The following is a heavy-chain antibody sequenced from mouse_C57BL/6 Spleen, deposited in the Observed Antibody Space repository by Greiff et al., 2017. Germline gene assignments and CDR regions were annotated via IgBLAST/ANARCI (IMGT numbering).Heavy chain of an antibody. Sequence: EVQLQQSGPGLVKPSQSLSLTCSVTGYSITSGYYWNWIRQFPGNKLEWMGYISYDGSNNYNPSLKNRISITRDTSKNQFFLKLNSVTTEDTATYYCAREDPRRGDAMDCWGQGTSVTVSS. V-gene: IGHV3-6*01. D-gene: IGHD2-12*01. CDR1: GYSITSGYY. CDR3: AREDPRRGDAMDC. CDR2: ISYDGSN. J-gene: IGHJ4*01.